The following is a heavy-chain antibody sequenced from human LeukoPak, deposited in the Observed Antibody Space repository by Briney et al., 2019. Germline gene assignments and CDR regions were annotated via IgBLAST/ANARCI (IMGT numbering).Heavy chain of an antibody. CDR1: GFSLSSYA. D-gene: IGHD3-9*01. CDR2: ISSTDAGT. CDR3: ARTYYDILTSYNSYFDY. Sequence: PGGSLRLSCAASGFSLSSYAMSWVRQAPGKGLEWVSAISSTDAGTYHADSVRDRFTISRDSSKNTLYLQMNSLRAEDTAVYYCARTYYDILTSYNSYFDYWGQGTLVTVSS. J-gene: IGHJ4*02. V-gene: IGHV3-23*01.